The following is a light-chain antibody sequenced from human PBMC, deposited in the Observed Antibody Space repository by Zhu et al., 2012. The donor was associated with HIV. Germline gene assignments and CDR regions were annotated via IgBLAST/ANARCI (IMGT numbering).Light chain of an antibody. CDR2: DAS. Sequence: EIVLAQSPATLSLSPGERATLSCRASQSISTYLAWYQQRRGQAPRLLIYDASTRATGIPTRFSGSGSGTEFTLTISNMQSEDFAVYYCQQYSDWPPWTFGLGTKVEIK. CDR3: QQYSDWPPWT. V-gene: IGKV3-15*01. CDR1: QSISTY. J-gene: IGKJ1*01.